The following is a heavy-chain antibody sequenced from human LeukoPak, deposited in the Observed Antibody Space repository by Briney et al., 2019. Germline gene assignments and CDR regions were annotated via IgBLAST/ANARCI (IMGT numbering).Heavy chain of an antibody. Sequence: GGSLRLSCAASGFTFSSYSMNWVRQAPGKGLEWVSYISSSSSTIYYADSVKGRFTISRDNAKNSLYLQMNSLRAEDTAVYYCARGTDCTNGVCYLYNWFDPWGQGTLVAVSS. D-gene: IGHD2-8*01. CDR3: ARGTDCTNGVCYLYNWFDP. CDR2: ISSSSSTI. CDR1: GFTFSSYS. J-gene: IGHJ5*02. V-gene: IGHV3-48*04.